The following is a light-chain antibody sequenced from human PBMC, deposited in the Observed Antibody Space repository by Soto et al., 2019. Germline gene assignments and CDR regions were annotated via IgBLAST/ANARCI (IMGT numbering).Light chain of an antibody. Sequence: DIQLTQSPSFLSASVGDRVTITCRASQGISTSLAWYQQKPGKAPKLLIYAASTLQSGVPSRFSGSGSGTEFTLTISSLQPEDFASYYCQLLISFPPLTFGGGTKVEIK. CDR1: QGISTS. J-gene: IGKJ4*01. CDR2: AAS. V-gene: IGKV1-9*01. CDR3: QLLISFPPLT.